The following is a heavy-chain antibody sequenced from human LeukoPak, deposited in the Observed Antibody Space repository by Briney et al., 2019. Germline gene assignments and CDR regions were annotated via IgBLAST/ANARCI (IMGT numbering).Heavy chain of an antibody. Sequence: GGSLRLSCAASRFTFSSYAMSWVRQAPGKGLEWVSAISGSGGSTYYADSVKGRFTISRDNSKNTLYLQMNSLRAEDTAVYYCAKDHIVVVPAARGAFDIWGQGTMVTVSS. CDR2: ISGSGGST. J-gene: IGHJ3*02. V-gene: IGHV3-23*01. CDR1: RFTFSSYA. D-gene: IGHD2-2*01. CDR3: AKDHIVVVPAARGAFDI.